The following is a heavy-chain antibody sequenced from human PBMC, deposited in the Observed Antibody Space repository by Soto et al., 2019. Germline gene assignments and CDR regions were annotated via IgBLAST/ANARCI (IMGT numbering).Heavy chain of an antibody. CDR3: ARLPSSYCSGGSCYLPADY. Sequence: SEILSLTCAVSGGSISHNYWIWIRQPPGKGQEWIGNIYYSGNTNYNPSLKSRVTISVDTSKNQFSLKLSSVTAADTAVYYCARLPSSYCSGGSCYLPADYWGQGSLVTVSS. CDR2: IYYSGNT. CDR1: GGSISHNY. V-gene: IGHV4-59*08. J-gene: IGHJ4*02. D-gene: IGHD2-15*01.